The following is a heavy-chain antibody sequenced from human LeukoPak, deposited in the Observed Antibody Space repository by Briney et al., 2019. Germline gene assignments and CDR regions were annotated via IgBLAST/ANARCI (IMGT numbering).Heavy chain of an antibody. J-gene: IGHJ5*02. D-gene: IGHD3-10*01. CDR2: IYTSGST. CDR1: GGSISSYY. Sequence: PSETLSLTCTVSGGSISSYYWSWIRQPAGKGLEWIGRIYTSGSTNYNPSLKSRVTMSVDTSKNQFSLKLSSVTAADTAVYYCARMNGGTMVREVIKSNWFDPWGQGTLVTVSS. CDR3: ARMNGGTMVREVIKSNWFDP. V-gene: IGHV4-4*07.